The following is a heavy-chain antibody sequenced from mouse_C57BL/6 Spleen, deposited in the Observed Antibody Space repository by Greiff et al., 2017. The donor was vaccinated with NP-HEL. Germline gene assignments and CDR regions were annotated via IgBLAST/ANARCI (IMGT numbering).Heavy chain of an antibody. J-gene: IGHJ2*01. D-gene: IGHD1-3*01. CDR3: ARSKWDGYFDY. CDR1: GYAFSSSW. CDR2: IYPGDGDT. V-gene: IGHV1-82*01. Sequence: VQLQQSGPELVKPGASVKISCKASGYAFSSSWMNWVKQRPGKGLEWIGRIYPGDGDTNYNGKFKGKATLTADKSSSTAHMQLSSLTSEDSAVYFCARSKWDGYFDYWGQGTTLTVSS.